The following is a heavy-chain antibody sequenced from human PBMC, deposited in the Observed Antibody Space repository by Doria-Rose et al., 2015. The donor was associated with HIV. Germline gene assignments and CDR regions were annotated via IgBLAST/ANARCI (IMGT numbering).Heavy chain of an antibody. D-gene: IGHD1-1*01. Sequence: QVQLQESGAGLVKPSETLSLTCAVFGGSFSGYYWSWIRQPPGNGLEWIGEINHSGSTNYKPSLKSRVTISLDTSKNLFSLKLSSVTAADTAVYYCARGLLRGGWNDVDYYYGMDVWGQGTTVTVSS. CDR2: INHSGST. J-gene: IGHJ6*02. V-gene: IGHV4-34*01. CDR1: GGSFSGYY. CDR3: ARGLLRGGWNDVDYYYGMDV.